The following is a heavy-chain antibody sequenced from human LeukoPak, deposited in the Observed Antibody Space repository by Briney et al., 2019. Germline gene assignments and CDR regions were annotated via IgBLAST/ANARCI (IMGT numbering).Heavy chain of an antibody. V-gene: IGHV3-23*01. D-gene: IGHD5-12*01. J-gene: IGHJ4*02. CDR3: TTRLRNHFDY. CDR1: GVTFSSFT. CDR2: ISDGSRDT. Sequence: GGSLRLSCATSGVTFSSFTMNWGRQAPGKGLEGVSTISDGSRDTHYAGSVKGRFTISRDDSQNIVYLQMDSLTAEDTTLYSCTTRLRNHFDYWGQGTQVTVSS.